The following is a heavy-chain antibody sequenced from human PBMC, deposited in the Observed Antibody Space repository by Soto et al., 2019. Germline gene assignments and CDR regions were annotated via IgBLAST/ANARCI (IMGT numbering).Heavy chain of an antibody. Sequence: ASVKVSCKASGYTFTSYGISWVRQAPGQGLEWMGWISAYNGNTDYAQKLQGRVTMTTDTSTSTAYMELRSLRSDYTAVYHCAREFYYGSGTPADYYYGMDVWGQGTTVTVSS. CDR3: AREFYYGSGTPADYYYGMDV. J-gene: IGHJ6*02. CDR2: ISAYNGNT. CDR1: GYTFTSYG. D-gene: IGHD3-10*01. V-gene: IGHV1-18*04.